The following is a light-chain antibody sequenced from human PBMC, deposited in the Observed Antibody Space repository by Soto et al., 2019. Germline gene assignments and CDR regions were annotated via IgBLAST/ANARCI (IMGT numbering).Light chain of an antibody. J-gene: IGLJ2*01. CDR1: SSDVGGYDY. CDR2: EVS. Sequence: QSALTQPASVSGSPGQSITISCTGISSDVGGYDYVSWYQHHPGKAPKLMIYEVSNRPSGVSNRFSGSKSGNTASLAISGLQTADEADYYCSSYTTSSTLVFGVGTKVTVL. V-gene: IGLV2-14*01. CDR3: SSYTTSSTLV.